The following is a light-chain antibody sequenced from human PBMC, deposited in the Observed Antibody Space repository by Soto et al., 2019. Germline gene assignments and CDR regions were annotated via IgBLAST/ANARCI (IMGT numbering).Light chain of an antibody. J-gene: IGLJ1*01. V-gene: IGLV2-8*01. CDR2: EVS. CDR1: SSDVGGYNY. CDR3: TSHAGSSTLYV. Sequence: QSVLTQPPSASGSPGQSVAISCTGTSSDVGGYNYVSWYQQHPGKAPKLLIYEVSKRPSGVPDRFSGSKSGNTASLTISGLQAEDEADYHCTSHAGSSTLYVFGSGTKVTVL.